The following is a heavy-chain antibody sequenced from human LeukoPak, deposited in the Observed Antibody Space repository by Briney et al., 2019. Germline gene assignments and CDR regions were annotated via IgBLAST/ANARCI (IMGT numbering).Heavy chain of an antibody. V-gene: IGHV1-18*01. D-gene: IGHD2/OR15-2a*01. CDR1: GYTFTNYG. J-gene: IGHJ4*02. Sequence: ASVKVSCKASGYTFTNYGIAWVRQAPGQGLEWMGWINTRSGDAQLAHSLQARVTMTTDTSTSTASMELGSLGSDDTAVYYCARDTGFSIDYWGQGSLVTVSS. CDR2: INTRSGDA. CDR3: ARDTGFSIDY.